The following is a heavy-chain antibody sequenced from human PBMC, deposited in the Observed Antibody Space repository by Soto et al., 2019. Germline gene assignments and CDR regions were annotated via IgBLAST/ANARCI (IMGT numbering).Heavy chain of an antibody. CDR2: ISGSGGTT. V-gene: IGHV3-23*01. J-gene: IGHJ4*02. CDR1: GFTFSSYT. CDR3: AKEDGYDFYYFDY. Sequence: GGSLRLSCVASGFTFSSYTMSWVRQAPGKGLEWVSAISGSGGTTYYADAVKGRFNISRDNSKSTLFLQMNVLRSEDTATFYCAKEDGYDFYYFDYWGQGTLVTVSS. D-gene: IGHD5-12*01.